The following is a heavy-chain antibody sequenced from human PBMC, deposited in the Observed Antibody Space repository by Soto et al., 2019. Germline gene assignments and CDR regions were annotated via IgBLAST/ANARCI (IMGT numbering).Heavy chain of an antibody. CDR2: IYYSGST. CDR1: GGSISSGGYY. D-gene: IGHD3-3*01. J-gene: IGHJ5*02. CDR3: ARTFYDFSFDP. V-gene: IGHV4-31*03. Sequence: KPSETLSLTCTVSGGSISSGGYYWSWIRQHPGKGLEWIGYIYYSGSTYYNPSLKSRVTISVDTSKNHFSLKLSSVTAADTAVYYCARTFYDFSFDPWGQGTLVTVSS.